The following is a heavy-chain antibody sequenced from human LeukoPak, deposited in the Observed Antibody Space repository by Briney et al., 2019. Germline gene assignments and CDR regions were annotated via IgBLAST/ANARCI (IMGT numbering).Heavy chain of an antibody. D-gene: IGHD3-10*01. CDR3: ARDGVLLWFGELSSAHYMDV. Sequence: GGSLRLSCAASEFTFSSYCLHWVRQAPGKGLYWVAVISYDGSNKYYADSVKGRFTISRDNSKNTLYLQMNSLRAEDTAVYYCARDGVLLWFGELSSAHYMDVWGKGTTVTVSS. CDR1: EFTFSSYC. CDR2: ISYDGSNK. J-gene: IGHJ6*03. V-gene: IGHV3-30*03.